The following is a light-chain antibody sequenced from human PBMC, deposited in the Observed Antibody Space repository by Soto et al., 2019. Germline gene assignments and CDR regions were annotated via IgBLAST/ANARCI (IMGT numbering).Light chain of an antibody. CDR3: QQIYSTLWT. CDR1: QSISSY. Sequence: DIQMTQSPSSLSASVGDRVTITCRASQSISSYLNWYQQKPGKAPKLLIYAASSLQSGVPSRFSGSGSGTDFTLTISSLQPDDFATYYCQQIYSTLWTFGQGTKVEIK. V-gene: IGKV1-39*01. J-gene: IGKJ1*01. CDR2: AAS.